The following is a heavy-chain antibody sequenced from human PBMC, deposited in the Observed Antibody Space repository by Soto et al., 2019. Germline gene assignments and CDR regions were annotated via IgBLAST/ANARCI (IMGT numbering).Heavy chain of an antibody. Sequence: QVQLVQSGAEVRKPGSSVKVSCKASGGTFSSYTVYWVRQAPGQGLEWMGGIIPFFGTSNYAQNFQDRITLTADKSTGTAYMELSSLKFEDTAIYYCARTLRLYYGMDVWGQGTTVTVSS. D-gene: IGHD3-3*01. V-gene: IGHV1-69*06. CDR1: GGTFSSYT. J-gene: IGHJ6*02. CDR2: IIPFFGTS. CDR3: ARTLRLYYGMDV.